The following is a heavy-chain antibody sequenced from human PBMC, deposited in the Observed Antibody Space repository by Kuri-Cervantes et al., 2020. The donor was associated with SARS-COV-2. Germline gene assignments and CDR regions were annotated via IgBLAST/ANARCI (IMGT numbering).Heavy chain of an antibody. V-gene: IGHV4-59*11. D-gene: IGHD3-3*01. CDR3: ARARRITIFGLVIKGRSDFDY. CDR1: DGSINDHY. CDR2: IYYTGNT. J-gene: IGHJ4*02. Sequence: ESLKISCVVFDGSINDHYWTWLRQPPGEGLEWIGYIYYTGNTNFNPSLKSRVTISVDTSKSHFSLKLSSVTAADTAVYYCARARRITIFGLVIKGRSDFDYWGQGTLVTVSS.